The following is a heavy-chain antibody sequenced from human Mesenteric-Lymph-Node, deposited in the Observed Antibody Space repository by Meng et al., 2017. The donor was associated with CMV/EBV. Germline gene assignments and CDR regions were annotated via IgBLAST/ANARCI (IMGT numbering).Heavy chain of an antibody. CDR3: AKDRCGSASCSLGMDV. Sequence: GESLKISCAASGFTFNAFAMHWVRQAPGMGLEWVALIWYDGSSQYYADSVKGRFTISRDNSKNTLYLQMNSLRAEDTAVYYCAKDRCGSASCSLGMDVWGQGTTVTVSS. D-gene: IGHD2-2*01. V-gene: IGHV3-33*06. CDR1: GFTFNAFA. CDR2: IWYDGSSQ. J-gene: IGHJ6*02.